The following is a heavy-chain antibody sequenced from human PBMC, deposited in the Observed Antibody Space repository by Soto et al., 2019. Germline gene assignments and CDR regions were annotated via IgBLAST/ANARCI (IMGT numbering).Heavy chain of an antibody. CDR1: GYTFTSYG. CDR2: ISGYNGKT. J-gene: IGHJ6*02. D-gene: IGHD2-21*02. V-gene: IGHV1-18*01. CDR3: AREGDVPYYSYGMDV. Sequence: QVQLVQSGGEVRKPGASVTVSCKASGYTFTSYGISWVRQAPGQGLEWMGWISGYNGKTNYAQKVQDRVTMTTDTSTRTVYLELRSLRFDDTAVYYCAREGDVPYYSYGMDVWGQGTTVTVSS.